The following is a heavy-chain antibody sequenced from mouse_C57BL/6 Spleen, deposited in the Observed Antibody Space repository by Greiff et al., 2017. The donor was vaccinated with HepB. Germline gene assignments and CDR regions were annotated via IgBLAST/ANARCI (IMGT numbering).Heavy chain of an antibody. V-gene: IGHV1-54*01. CDR1: GYAFTNYL. CDR2: INPGSGGT. J-gene: IGHJ4*01. D-gene: IGHD6-1*01. CDR3: ARSDLLSAMDY. Sequence: VQLQQSGAELVRPGTSVKVSCKASGYAFTNYLIEWVKQRPGQGLEWIGVINPGSGGTNYNEKFKGKATLTADKSSSTAYMQLSSLTSEDSAVYFCARSDLLSAMDYWGQGTSVTVSS.